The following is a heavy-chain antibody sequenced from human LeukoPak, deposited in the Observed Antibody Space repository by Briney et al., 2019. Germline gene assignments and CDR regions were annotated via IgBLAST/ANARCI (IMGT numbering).Heavy chain of an antibody. J-gene: IGHJ4*02. CDR1: GFTFSSYA. Sequence: GGSLRLPCAASGFTFSSYAMHWVRQAPGKGLEWVAVISYDGSNKYYADSVKGRFTISRDNSKNTLYLRMNSLRAEDTAVYYCARDLRPYYYDSSGYWGQGTLVTVSS. CDR2: ISYDGSNK. V-gene: IGHV3-30-3*01. CDR3: ARDLRPYYYDSSGY. D-gene: IGHD3-22*01.